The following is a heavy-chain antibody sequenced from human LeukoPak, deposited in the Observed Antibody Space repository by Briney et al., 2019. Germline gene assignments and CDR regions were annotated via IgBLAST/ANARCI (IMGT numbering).Heavy chain of an antibody. CDR2: ISGSGGST. J-gene: IGHJ4*02. CDR3: AKVQSWIPYDILTGQLDY. V-gene: IGHV3-23*01. D-gene: IGHD3-9*01. CDR1: GVTFSSYA. Sequence: GGSLRLSCAASGVTFSSYAMNWVRQAPGQGLEWVSVISGSGGSTYYADSVKGRFTISRDNSKNTLYLQMNSLRVEDTAVYYCAKVQSWIPYDILTGQLDYWGQGTLVTVSS.